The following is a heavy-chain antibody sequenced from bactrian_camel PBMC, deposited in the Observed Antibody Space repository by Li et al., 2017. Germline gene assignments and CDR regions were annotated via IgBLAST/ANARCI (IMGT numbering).Heavy chain of an antibody. J-gene: IGHJ4*01. CDR1: GDHRMVA. V-gene: IGHV3S54*01. CDR3: AASRPELNYDCYSSSWAIEYNY. CDR2: IYTGAGST. Sequence: VQLVESGGGSAQTGGSLTLSCVVPGDHRMVAWFRQGQGPGKEREAVAGIYTGAGSTKYADSVKGRFTISQDNAKNTVYLQMHSLKPEDTAVYYCAASRPELNYDCYSSSWAIEYNYWGQGTQVTVS. D-gene: IGHD4*01.